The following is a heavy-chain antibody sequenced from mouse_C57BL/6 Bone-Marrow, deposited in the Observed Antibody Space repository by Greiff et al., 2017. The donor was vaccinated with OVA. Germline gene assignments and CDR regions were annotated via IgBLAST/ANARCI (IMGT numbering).Heavy chain of an antibody. Sequence: VQLQQSVAELVRPGASVKLSCTASGFNIKNTYMHWVKQRPEQGLEWIGRIDPANGNTKYAPKFQGKATITADTSSNTAYLQRSSLTAEDTAIYYCARGRRLRRGYFDYWGQGTTLTVSS. CDR2: IDPANGNT. D-gene: IGHD3-2*02. CDR3: ARGRRLRRGYFDY. J-gene: IGHJ2*01. CDR1: GFNIKNTY. V-gene: IGHV14-3*01.